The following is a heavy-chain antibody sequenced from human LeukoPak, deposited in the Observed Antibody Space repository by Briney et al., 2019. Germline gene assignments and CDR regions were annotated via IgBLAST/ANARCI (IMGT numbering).Heavy chain of an antibody. CDR3: AELGITMIGGV. CDR2: ISSSDSTI. CDR1: GFTFSSYE. Sequence: AGGSLRLSCAASGFTFSSYEMNWVRQAPGKGLEWVSYISSSDSTIYYADSVKGRSTISRDNAKNSLYLQMNSLRAEDTAVYYCAELGITMIGGVWGKGTTVTISS. J-gene: IGHJ6*04. V-gene: IGHV3-48*03. D-gene: IGHD3-10*02.